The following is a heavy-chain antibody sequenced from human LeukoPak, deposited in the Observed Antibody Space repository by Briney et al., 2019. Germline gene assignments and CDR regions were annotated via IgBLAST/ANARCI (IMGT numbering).Heavy chain of an antibody. CDR1: GFTFSSYG. J-gene: IGHJ4*02. CDR3: AKLPDSSGMGFDY. V-gene: IGHV3-30*18. CDR2: ISYDGSNK. D-gene: IGHD3-22*01. Sequence: PGGSLRLSCAASGFTFSSYGMHWVRQAPGKGLEWVAVISYDGSNKYYADSVKGRFTISRDNSKNTLYLQMNSLRAEDTAVYYCAKLPDSSGMGFDYWGQGTLVTVSS.